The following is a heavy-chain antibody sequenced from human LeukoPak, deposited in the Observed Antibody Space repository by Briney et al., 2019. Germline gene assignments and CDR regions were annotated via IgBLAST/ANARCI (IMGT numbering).Heavy chain of an antibody. J-gene: IGHJ5*02. CDR2: IYTSGSTNYSGSI. Sequence: PSEALSLTCTVSGGSISSYYWNWIRQPAGRGLEWIGRIYTSGSTNYSGSINYNPSLKTRVTMSVDTSKNQFSLNLSSVTAADTAVYYCARDFWSGYYAWFDPWGQGTLVTVSS. CDR1: GGSISSYY. V-gene: IGHV4-4*07. CDR3: ARDFWSGYYAWFDP. D-gene: IGHD3-3*01.